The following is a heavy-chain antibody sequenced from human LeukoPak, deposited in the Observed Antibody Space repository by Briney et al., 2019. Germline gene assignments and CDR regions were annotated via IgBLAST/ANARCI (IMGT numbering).Heavy chain of an antibody. V-gene: IGHV3-23*01. D-gene: IGHD1-26*01. CDR1: VLTLSRSA. Sequence: GGALRLSCVASVLTLSRSAISGVREVPGQRVECVSGISASGGSTSYADSVRGRFTISRDNYKNTLYVQMNSMRDEDTAVYYCAKDQRWESPHYLDSWGQGTLVTVSS. CDR3: AKDQRWESPHYLDS. J-gene: IGHJ4*02. CDR2: ISASGGST.